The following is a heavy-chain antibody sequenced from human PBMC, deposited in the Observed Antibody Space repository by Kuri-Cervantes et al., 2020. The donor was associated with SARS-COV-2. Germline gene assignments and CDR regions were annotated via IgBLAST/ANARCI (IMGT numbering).Heavy chain of an antibody. Sequence: SETLSLTCAVYGGSFSGYKWNWIRQSPGKGLEWIGEINHSGSTNYNPSLKSRVTISVDTSKNQFSLKLSSVTAADTAVYYCARQGPSSITIFGVVTIPQNWFDPWGQGTLVTVSS. CDR2: INHSGST. CDR1: GGSFSGYK. J-gene: IGHJ5*02. V-gene: IGHV4-34*01. D-gene: IGHD3-3*01. CDR3: ARQGPSSITIFGVVTIPQNWFDP.